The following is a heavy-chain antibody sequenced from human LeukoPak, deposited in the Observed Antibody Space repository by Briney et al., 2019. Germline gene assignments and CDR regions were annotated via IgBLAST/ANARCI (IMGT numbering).Heavy chain of an antibody. CDR3: ARSSVGVRRRTDY. V-gene: IGHV1-8*01. D-gene: IGHD1-26*01. J-gene: IGHJ4*02. CDR2: MNPNSGNT. CDR1: GYTFTSYD. Sequence: ASVKVSCKASGYTFTSYDINWVRQATGQGLEWMGWMNPNSGNTGYAQKFQGRVTMTRSTSINTAYMELSNLTSEDTAVYYCARSSVGVRRRTDYWGRGTLVTVSS.